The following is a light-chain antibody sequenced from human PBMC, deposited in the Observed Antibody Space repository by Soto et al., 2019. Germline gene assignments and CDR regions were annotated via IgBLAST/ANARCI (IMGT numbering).Light chain of an antibody. J-gene: IGKJ1*01. CDR2: KAS. CDR1: QSISSW. CDR3: QLYNSYWT. V-gene: IGKV1-5*03. Sequence: DIQMTQSPSTLSASVGDRVTITCRASQSISSWLGWYQKKPGKAPKLLIYKASSLESGVPSRFRARGSGTEFTLTLNTVQPDDFATYYCQLYNSYWTGGQGTKVEIK.